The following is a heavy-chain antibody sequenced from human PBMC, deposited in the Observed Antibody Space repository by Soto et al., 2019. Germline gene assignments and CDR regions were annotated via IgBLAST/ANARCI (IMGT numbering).Heavy chain of an antibody. CDR3: ARYYGDYKNYFDY. D-gene: IGHD4-17*01. CDR1: GGSISRSHSF. CDR2: IFYSGTT. Sequence: SETVSLTCTVTGGSISRSHSFWGWIRQPPGKGLELIGSIFYSGTTYNNPSLNSRVTLSVDTSKNQFSLKLNSVTAADTAVYYCARYYGDYKNYFDYWGQGTLVTVS. J-gene: IGHJ4*02. V-gene: IGHV4-39*01.